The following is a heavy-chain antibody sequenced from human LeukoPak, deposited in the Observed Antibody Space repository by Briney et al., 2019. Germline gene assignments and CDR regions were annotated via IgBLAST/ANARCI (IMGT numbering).Heavy chain of an antibody. J-gene: IGHJ4*02. CDR1: GGTFSSYA. V-gene: IGHV1-46*01. CDR2: INPSGGST. Sequence: ASVKVSCKASGGTFSSYAISWVRQAPGQGLEWMGIINPSGGSTSYAQKFQGRVTMTRDTSTSTVYMELSSLRSEDTAVYYCARGTYYYDSSGYYYLGYWGQGTLVTVSS. D-gene: IGHD3-22*01. CDR3: ARGTYYYDSSGYYYLGY.